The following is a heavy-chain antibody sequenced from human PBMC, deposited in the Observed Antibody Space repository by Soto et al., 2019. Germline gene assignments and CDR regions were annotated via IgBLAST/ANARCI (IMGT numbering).Heavy chain of an antibody. D-gene: IGHD3-10*01. CDR1: GYIFITYG. Sequence: ASVKVSCKASGYIFITYGISWVRQAPGRGLEWMGRISAYNGNTKYAQSLQGRVTMTTDTSTNTAYMELRSLRSDDTAVYYCARDLDGSGSYYTDYWGPGTLVTVSS. CDR2: ISAYNGNT. V-gene: IGHV1-18*01. CDR3: ARDLDGSGSYYTDY. J-gene: IGHJ4*02.